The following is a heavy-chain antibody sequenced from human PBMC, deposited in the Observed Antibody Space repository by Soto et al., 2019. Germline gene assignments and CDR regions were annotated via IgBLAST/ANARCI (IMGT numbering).Heavy chain of an antibody. CDR2: ISAYNGNT. Sequence: ASVKVSCKASGYTFTSYGISWVRQAPGQGLEWMGWISAYNGNTNYAQKLQGRVTMTTDTSTSTAYMELRSLRSEDTAVYYCARAKKLVLVPAATLDYYYYGMDVWGQGTTVTVSS. D-gene: IGHD2-2*01. CDR1: GYTFTSYG. J-gene: IGHJ6*02. CDR3: ARAKKLVLVPAATLDYYYYGMDV. V-gene: IGHV1-18*01.